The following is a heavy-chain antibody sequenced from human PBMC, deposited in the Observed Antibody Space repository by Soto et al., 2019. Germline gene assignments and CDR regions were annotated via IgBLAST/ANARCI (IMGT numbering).Heavy chain of an antibody. CDR2: INHSGST. CDR3: GRAAAGQKFDY. D-gene: IGHD6-13*01. V-gene: IGHV4-34*01. J-gene: IGHJ4*02. Sequence: SETLSLTCAVYGGSFSGYYWSWIRQPPGKGLEWIGEINHSGSTNYNPSLKSRVTISVDTSKNQFSLKLSSVTAADTAVYYCGRAAAGQKFDYWGQGTLVTVSS. CDR1: GGSFSGYY.